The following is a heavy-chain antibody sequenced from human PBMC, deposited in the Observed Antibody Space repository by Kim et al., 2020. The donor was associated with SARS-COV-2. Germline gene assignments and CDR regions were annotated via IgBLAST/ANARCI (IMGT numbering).Heavy chain of an antibody. Sequence: SVKVSCKASGGTFSSYAISWVRQAPGQGLEWMGGIIPIFGTANYAQKFQGRVTITADESTSTAYMELSSLRSEDTAVYYCASPPSYSGSYDDAFDIWGQGTMVTVSS. CDR2: IIPIFGTA. CDR1: GGTFSSYA. V-gene: IGHV1-69*13. D-gene: IGHD1-26*01. J-gene: IGHJ3*02. CDR3: ASPPSYSGSYDDAFDI.